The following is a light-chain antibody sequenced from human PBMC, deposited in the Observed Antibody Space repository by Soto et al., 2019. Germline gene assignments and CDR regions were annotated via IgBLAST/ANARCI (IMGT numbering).Light chain of an antibody. CDR2: SAS. V-gene: IGKV1-39*01. J-gene: IGKJ1*01. CDR3: QESYTGT. CDR1: QGIDTY. Sequence: IQMTQSPSSLSASVGDRVTITCRSGQGIDTYLNWYQQKPGKAPKLLIYSASNLQSGVPSRFSGSGSGADFTLTITGLQRDDFGSYFCQESYTGTFGQGTKVEIK.